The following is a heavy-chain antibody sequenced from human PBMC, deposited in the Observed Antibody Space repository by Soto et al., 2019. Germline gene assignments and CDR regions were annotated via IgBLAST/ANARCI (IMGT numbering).Heavy chain of an antibody. V-gene: IGHV4-39*01. J-gene: IGHJ5*02. CDR2: IYYSGST. D-gene: IGHD6-6*01. CDR1: GGSIISSSYC. Sequence: SETLSLTCTVSGGSIISSSYCWGWIRQPPGKGLEWIGSIYYSGSTYYNPSLKSRVTISVDTSKNQFSLKLSSVTAADTAVYYCARQGSSATNWFDPWGQGTLVTVSS. CDR3: ARQGSSATNWFDP.